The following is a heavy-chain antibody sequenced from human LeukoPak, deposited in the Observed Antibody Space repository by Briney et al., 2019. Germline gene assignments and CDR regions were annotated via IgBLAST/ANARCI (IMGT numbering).Heavy chain of an antibody. D-gene: IGHD4-17*01. CDR3: AREMTVTLADYGMDV. CDR1: GFTFSSYW. J-gene: IGHJ6*02. V-gene: IGHV3-7*03. CDR2: IKQDGSEK. Sequence: GGSLRLSCAASGFTFSSYWMSWVRQAPGKGLEWVANIKQDGSEKYYVDSVKGRFAISRDNAENSLYLQMNSLRDEDTAVYYCAREMTVTLADYGMDVWGQGTTVTVSS.